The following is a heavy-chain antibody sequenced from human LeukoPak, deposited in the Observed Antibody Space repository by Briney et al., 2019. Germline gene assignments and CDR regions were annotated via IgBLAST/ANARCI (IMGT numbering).Heavy chain of an antibody. Sequence: GGSLRLSCAASGFTFSSYAMHWVRQAPGKGLEYVSAISSNGGSTYYANSVKGRFTISRDNSKNTLYLQMNSLRAEDTAVYYCAKPFGGDFDYWGQGTLVTVSS. D-gene: IGHD3-16*01. J-gene: IGHJ4*02. CDR1: GFTFSSYA. CDR3: AKPFGGDFDY. V-gene: IGHV3-64*01. CDR2: ISSNGGST.